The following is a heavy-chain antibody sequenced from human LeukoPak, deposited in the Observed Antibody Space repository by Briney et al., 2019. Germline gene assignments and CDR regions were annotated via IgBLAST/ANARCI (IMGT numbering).Heavy chain of an antibody. D-gene: IGHD5-18*01. V-gene: IGHV3-23*01. Sequence: GGSLRLSCAASGFTFINYAMSWVRQAPGMGLEWVSGISGGSDGTYYAGSVKGRFTISRDNSKNTLYLQMNSLRAEDTAIYYCAKGSSGYIYGDYWGQGTLVTVSS. CDR3: AKGSSGYIYGDY. J-gene: IGHJ4*02. CDR1: GFTFINYA. CDR2: ISGGSDGT.